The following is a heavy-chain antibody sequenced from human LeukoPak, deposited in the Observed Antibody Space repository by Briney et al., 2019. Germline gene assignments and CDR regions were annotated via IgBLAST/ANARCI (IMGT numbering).Heavy chain of an antibody. V-gene: IGHV4-38-2*02. CDR2: IYHSGKT. CDR3: TRETIVVVVVAGVDYMDV. Sequence: SETLSLTCSVSGYSISSGHNWGWIRQAPGKGLEWIGSIYHSGKTYYNLSLKSRVTISIDTSKNEFSLKLSSVTAADTAVYYCTRETIVVVVVAGVDYMDVWGKGTTVTVSS. D-gene: IGHD2-15*01. J-gene: IGHJ6*03. CDR1: GYSISSGHN.